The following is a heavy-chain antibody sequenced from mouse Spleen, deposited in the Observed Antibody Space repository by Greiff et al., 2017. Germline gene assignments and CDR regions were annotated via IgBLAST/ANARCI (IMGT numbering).Heavy chain of an antibody. J-gene: IGHJ4*01. CDR2: IYPGDGDT. D-gene: IGHD2-1*01. CDR1: GYAFSSYW. V-gene: IGHV1-80*01. Sequence: QVQLQQSGAELVKPGASVKISCKASGYAFSSYWMNWVKQRPGKGLEWIGQIYPGDGDTNYNGKFKGKATLTADKSSSTAYMQLSSLTSEDSAVYFCARPGNYDYAMDYWGQGTSVTVSS. CDR3: ARPGNYDYAMDY.